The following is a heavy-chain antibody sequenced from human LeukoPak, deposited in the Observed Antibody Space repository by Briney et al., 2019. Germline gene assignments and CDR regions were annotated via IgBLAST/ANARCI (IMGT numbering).Heavy chain of an antibody. D-gene: IGHD7-27*01. CDR3: VRDLNWAFGS. V-gene: IGHV3-48*01. J-gene: IGHJ4*02. CDR1: GFTFSGFS. Sequence: PGGSLRLSCAASGFTFSGFSLNWVRQAPGKGLEWISNIRGSGSDMYYAASVKGRFTISRDSATNSLYLQMNNLKVDDTAVYFCVRDLNWAFGSWGQGTLVTVSS. CDR2: IRGSGSDM.